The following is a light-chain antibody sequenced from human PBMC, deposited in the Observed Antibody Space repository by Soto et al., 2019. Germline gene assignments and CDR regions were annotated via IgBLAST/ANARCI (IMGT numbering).Light chain of an antibody. CDR1: QSVSSRY. Sequence: EIVLTQSPGTRSLSPGERATLSCRASQSVSSRYLSWYQQRPGQAPRLLIYGASTRATGIPDRFSGNGSGTDFTLTISRLEPEDFAVYYCQQYGSSPPYTFGQGTKVEIK. V-gene: IGKV3-20*01. J-gene: IGKJ2*01. CDR2: GAS. CDR3: QQYGSSPPYT.